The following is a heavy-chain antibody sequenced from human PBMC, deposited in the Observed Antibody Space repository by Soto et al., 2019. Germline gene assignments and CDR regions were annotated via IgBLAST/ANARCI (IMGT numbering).Heavy chain of an antibody. CDR3: ARHSLEAARRGYYYYYYYMDV. CDR2: TYYSGST. Sequence: PSDTLSLTCTVSGGSISSSSYYWGWIRQPPGKGLEWIGSTYYSGSTYYNPSLKSRVTISVDTSKNQFSLKLSSVTAADTAVYYCARHSLEAARRGYYYYYYYMDVWGKGTTVTISS. CDR1: GGSISSSSYY. D-gene: IGHD6-6*01. J-gene: IGHJ6*03. V-gene: IGHV4-39*01.